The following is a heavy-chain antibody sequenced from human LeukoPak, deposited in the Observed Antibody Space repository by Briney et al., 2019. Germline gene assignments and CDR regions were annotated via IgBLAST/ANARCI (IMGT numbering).Heavy chain of an antibody. V-gene: IGHV1-18*01. J-gene: IGHJ4*02. CDR1: GYTFTSYG. CDR3: ARAGITSGWVQNMDY. D-gene: IGHD6-19*01. CDR2: ISAYNGNT. Sequence: GASVKVSCKASGYTFTSYGINWVRQAPGQGLEWMGWISAYNGNTKHAQKLQGRVTMTTDTSMSTAYMVLRSLRSDDTAVYYCARAGITSGWVQNMDYWGQGTLVTVSS.